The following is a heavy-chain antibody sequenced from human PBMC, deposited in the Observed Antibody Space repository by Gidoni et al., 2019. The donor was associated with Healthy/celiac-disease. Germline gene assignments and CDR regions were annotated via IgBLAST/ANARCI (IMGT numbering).Heavy chain of an antibody. CDR3: AKVSPGGLRGTFDL. CDR1: GFTFRSYA. V-gene: IGHV3-23*01. Sequence: EVQLLESGGGLVQPGGSLRLSCAASGFTFRSYAMSWVRQAPGKGLEWVSAISGSCGSTYYADSGKGRFTISRDNSKNTLYLQMNSLRAEDTAVYYCAKVSPGGLRGTFDLWGRGTLVTVSS. D-gene: IGHD4-17*01. J-gene: IGHJ2*01. CDR2: ISGSCGST.